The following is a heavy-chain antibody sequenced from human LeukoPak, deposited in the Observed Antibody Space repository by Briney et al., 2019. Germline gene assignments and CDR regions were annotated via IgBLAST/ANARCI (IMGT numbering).Heavy chain of an antibody. Sequence: PSETLSLTCTVSGGSISSYYSSWIRQPPGKGLEWIGYIYYSGSTNYNPSLKSRVTISVDTSKNQFSLKLSSVTAADTAVYYCAREVVVAANNWFDPWGQGTLVTVSS. V-gene: IGHV4-59*01. J-gene: IGHJ5*02. D-gene: IGHD2-15*01. CDR2: IYYSGST. CDR1: GGSISSYY. CDR3: AREVVVAANNWFDP.